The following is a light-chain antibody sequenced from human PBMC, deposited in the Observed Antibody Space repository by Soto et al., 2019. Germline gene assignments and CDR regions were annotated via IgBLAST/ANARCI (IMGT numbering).Light chain of an antibody. J-gene: IGKJ4*01. V-gene: IGKV3-15*01. CDR1: QSIDND. Sequence: EIVMTQSPATLSVSPGERATLSCMASQSIDNDLAWYQQKPGQAPRLLIYGASTRATGIPVRFSGSGSGTLFSLTINSLQSEDRAVYYCQQYHRWPHLTFGGGTKVEIK. CDR2: GAS. CDR3: QQYHRWPHLT.